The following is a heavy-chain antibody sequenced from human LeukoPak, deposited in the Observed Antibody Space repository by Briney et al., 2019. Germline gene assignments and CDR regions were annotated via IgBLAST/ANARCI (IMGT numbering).Heavy chain of an antibody. CDR2: ISGSGGTT. CDR3: AKRRGIVVVPAAPGDYYYGMDV. V-gene: IGHV3-23*01. D-gene: IGHD2-2*01. J-gene: IGHJ6*02. CDR1: GVTFSSYA. Sequence: GGSLRLSCAASGVTFSSYAMSWVRQAPGKGLEWISAISGSGGTTYYAYLMKGRFTISRDNSKNTLYLQMNSLRAEDTAVYYCAKRRGIVVVPAAPGDYYYGMDVWGQGTTVTVSS.